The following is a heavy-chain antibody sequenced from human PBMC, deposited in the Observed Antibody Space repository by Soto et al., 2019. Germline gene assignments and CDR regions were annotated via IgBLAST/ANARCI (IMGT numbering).Heavy chain of an antibody. J-gene: IGHJ4*02. CDR3: AKEITSGLKSIDY. Sequence: GGSLRLSCAASGFTCPNYAMNWVRQAPGKGLEWVSTISGSGGSPYYADSVKGRFTISRDNSKNTLYLQMNSLRAGDSAIYYCAKEITSGLKSIDYSDQGPLVTGSS. V-gene: IGHV3-23*01. D-gene: IGHD6-19*01. CDR2: ISGSGGSP. CDR1: GFTCPNYA.